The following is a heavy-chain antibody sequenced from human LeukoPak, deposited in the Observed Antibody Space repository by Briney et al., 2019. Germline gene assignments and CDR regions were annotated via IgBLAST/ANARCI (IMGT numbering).Heavy chain of an antibody. J-gene: IGHJ4*02. CDR2: IYSTGST. D-gene: IGHD3-22*01. CDR1: GGSITSYY. Sequence: KPSETLSLTCTVSGGSITSYYWSWVRQPAGKGLEWIGRIYSTGSTNYNPSLKSRATMSVDTSKNQFSLKLSSVTAADTAVYYCARPGTNYDSSGYLPHWGQGTLVTVSS. V-gene: IGHV4-4*07. CDR3: ARPGTNYDSSGYLPH.